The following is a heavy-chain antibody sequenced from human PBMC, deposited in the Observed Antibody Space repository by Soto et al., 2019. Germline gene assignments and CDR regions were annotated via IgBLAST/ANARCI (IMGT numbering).Heavy chain of an antibody. CDR3: ASQYNY. CDR2: IKQDGSEK. D-gene: IGHD6-6*01. J-gene: IGHJ4*02. V-gene: IGHV3-7*05. Sequence: EVQLVESGGGLVQPGGSLRLSCAASGFTFSSHWMSWDRQAPGKGLEWVANIKQDGSEKYYVDSVKGRFTISRDNAKNSLFLQMNSLRAEDTAVYYCASQYNYWGQGTLVTVSS. CDR1: GFTFSSHW.